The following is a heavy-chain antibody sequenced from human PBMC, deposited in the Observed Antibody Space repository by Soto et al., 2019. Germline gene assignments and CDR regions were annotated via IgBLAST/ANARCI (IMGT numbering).Heavy chain of an antibody. CDR2: IWYDGSNK. CDR1: GLTFSSYG. J-gene: IGHJ4*02. Sequence: GGSLRLSCAASGLTFSSYGMHWVRQAPGKGLEWVAVIWYDGSNKYYADSVKGRFTISRDNSKNTLYLQMNSLRAEDTAVYYCARSPHLGGSGYYYPSQPIFMTHDYWGKGTLVTVSS. V-gene: IGHV3-33*01. CDR3: ARSPHLGGSGYYYPSQPIFMTHDY. D-gene: IGHD3-22*01.